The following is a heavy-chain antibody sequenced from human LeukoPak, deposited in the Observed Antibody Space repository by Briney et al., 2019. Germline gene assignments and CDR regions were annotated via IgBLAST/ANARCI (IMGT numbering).Heavy chain of an antibody. V-gene: IGHV3-30*03. J-gene: IGHJ4*02. D-gene: IGHD6-19*01. CDR3: ASGTAVAGGN. Sequence: AGGSLRLSCAASGFTFSSYGMHWVRQAPGKGLEWVAVISYDGSNKYYADSVKGRFTISRDNSKNTLYLQMNSLRTEDTAVYYCASGTAVAGGNWGQGTLVTVSS. CDR2: ISYDGSNK. CDR1: GFTFSSYG.